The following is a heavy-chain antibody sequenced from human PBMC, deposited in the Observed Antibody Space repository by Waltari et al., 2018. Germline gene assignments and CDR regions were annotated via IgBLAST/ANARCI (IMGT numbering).Heavy chain of an antibody. CDR1: GFTFSSYS. CDR3: ARDPDYEISAGWFDP. D-gene: IGHD3-22*01. V-gene: IGHV3-21*01. CDR2: ISSSSSYI. J-gene: IGHJ5*02. Sequence: EVQLVESGGGLVKPGGSLSLSCAASGFTFSSYSMHWVRQAPGKGLEWVSSISSSSSYIYYADSVKGRFTISRDNAKNSLYLQMNSLRAEDTAVYYCARDPDYEISAGWFDPWGQGTLVTVSS.